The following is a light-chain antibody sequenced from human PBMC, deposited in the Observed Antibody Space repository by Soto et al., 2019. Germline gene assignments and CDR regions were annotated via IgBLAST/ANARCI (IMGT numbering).Light chain of an antibody. CDR2: ADS. J-gene: IGKJ5*01. CDR1: QSVSGY. V-gene: IGKV3-11*01. Sequence: EIVMTQSPGTLSLSPGERATISCRASQSVSGYVAWYQQKPGQAPRLLMYADSNRATGIPARFSGSGSGTDLTLTISSLEPEDFSVYYCQQRYNWPITFGQGTRLEIK. CDR3: QQRYNWPIT.